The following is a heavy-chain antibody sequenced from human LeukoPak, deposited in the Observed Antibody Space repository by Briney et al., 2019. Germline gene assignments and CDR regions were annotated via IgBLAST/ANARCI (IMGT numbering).Heavy chain of an antibody. CDR1: GGSISSGGHY. CDR2: IYYSGST. D-gene: IGHD2-15*01. V-gene: IGHV4-39*01. Sequence: SETLSLTCIVSGGSISSGGHYWGWIRQPPGKGLEWIVSIYYSGSTYYNPPLNSRVTIFIDMSKNQFSLKLSSVTATDTAVYYCARLVCGGGSCPAEFDYWGQGTLVTVSS. J-gene: IGHJ4*02. CDR3: ARLVCGGGSCPAEFDY.